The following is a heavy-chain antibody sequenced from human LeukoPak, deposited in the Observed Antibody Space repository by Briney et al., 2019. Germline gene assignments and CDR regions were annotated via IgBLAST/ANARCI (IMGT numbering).Heavy chain of an antibody. CDR1: GDSSSSSSSY. CDR3: PRLRRDLWLPASFDY. J-gene: IGHJ4*02. CDR2: IYYSGST. V-gene: IGHV4-39*01. D-gene: IGHD5-18*01. Sequence: SETLSLTCTVSGDSSSSSSSYWGWIRQPPGEGLEWIGSIYYSGSTYYNTSLKSRVTISVDTSKNQFSLKLSSVTAADTAVYYCPRLRRDLWLPASFDYWGQGTLVTVSS.